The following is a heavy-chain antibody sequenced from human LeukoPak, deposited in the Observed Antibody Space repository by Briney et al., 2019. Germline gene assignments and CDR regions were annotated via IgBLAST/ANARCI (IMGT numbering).Heavy chain of an antibody. D-gene: IGHD6-13*01. CDR3: ADSSSWYFPYY. J-gene: IGHJ4*02. CDR1: GFTFSSYA. V-gene: IGHV3-23*01. Sequence: GGPLRLFCAASGFTFSSYAMSWVRQAPGKGLEWVSAISGSGGSTYYADSVKGRFTISRDNSKNTLYLQMNSLRAEDTAVYYCADSSSWYFPYYWGQGTLVTVSS. CDR2: ISGSGGST.